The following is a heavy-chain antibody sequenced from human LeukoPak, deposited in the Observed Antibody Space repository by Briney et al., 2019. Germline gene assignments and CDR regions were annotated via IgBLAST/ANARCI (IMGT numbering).Heavy chain of an antibody. CDR3: ARGGHVDY. J-gene: IGHJ4*02. CDR2: ISGSGGST. D-gene: IGHD3-16*01. CDR1: GFTFSSYA. Sequence: PGGSLRLSCAASGFTFSSYAMSWVRQAPGKGLEWVSAISGSGGSTYYADSVKGRFSISRDNAKNSLYLQMNSLRAEDTAVYYCARGGHVDYCGQGTLVTVSS. V-gene: IGHV3-23*01.